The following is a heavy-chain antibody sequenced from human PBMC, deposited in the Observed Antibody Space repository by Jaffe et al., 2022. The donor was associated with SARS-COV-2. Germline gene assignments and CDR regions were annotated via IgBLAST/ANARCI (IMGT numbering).Heavy chain of an antibody. Sequence: QVRLQESGPGLVKPSGTLSLTCTVSGGPISGYSWSWIRQPPGKGLEWIGYVYHSGSTSYNPSLKSRVTISVDTSKNQFSLKLSSVTAADTAVYYCARSGEMTTIGFSFDSWGQGTMVTVSS. CDR2: VYHSGST. CDR1: GGPISGYS. CDR3: ARSGEMTTIGFSFDS. V-gene: IGHV4-59*01. D-gene: IGHD4-4*01. J-gene: IGHJ3*02.